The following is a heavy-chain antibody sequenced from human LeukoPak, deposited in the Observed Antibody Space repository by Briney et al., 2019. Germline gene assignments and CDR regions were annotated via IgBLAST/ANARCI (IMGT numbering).Heavy chain of an antibody. CDR1: GFTFGDYY. CDR3: ARDPTHYCSSTSCPTRDDAFDI. J-gene: IGHJ3*02. Sequence: GGSLRLSCAASGFTFGDYYMSWIRQAPGKGLEWVSYISSSGSTIYYADSVKGRFTISRDNAKNSLYLQMNSLRAEDTAVYYCARDPTHYCSSTSCPTRDDAFDIWGQGTMVTVSS. V-gene: IGHV3-11*01. D-gene: IGHD2-2*01. CDR2: ISSSGSTI.